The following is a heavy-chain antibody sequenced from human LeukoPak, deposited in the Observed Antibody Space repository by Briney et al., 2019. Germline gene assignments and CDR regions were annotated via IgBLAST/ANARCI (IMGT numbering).Heavy chain of an antibody. D-gene: IGHD3-10*01. V-gene: IGHV1-24*01. J-gene: IGHJ4*02. CDR2: FDPEDGET. CDR3: ATGYGPMVQGVIIYY. CDR1: GYTLTELS. Sequence: ASVKVSCKVSGYTLTELSMHWVRQAPGQGLEWMGGFDPEDGETIYAQKFQGRVTMTEDTSTDTAYMELSSLRSEDTAVYYCATGYGPMVQGVIIYYWGQGTLVTISS.